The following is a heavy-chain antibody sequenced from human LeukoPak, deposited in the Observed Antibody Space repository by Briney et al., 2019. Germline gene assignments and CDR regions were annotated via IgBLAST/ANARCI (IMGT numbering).Heavy chain of an antibody. CDR2: IRNKPNNYAT. CDR3: AKDKDSSGYYSTGWHD. D-gene: IGHD3-22*01. V-gene: IGHV3-73*01. Sequence: GGSLRLSCAASGLTFSDSAIHWVRQASGKGLEWIGRIRNKPNNYATAYAASVKGRFTISRDDSKNTAYLQMNSLRAEDTAVYYCAKDKDSSGYYSTGWHDWGQGTLVTVSS. CDR1: GLTFSDSA. J-gene: IGHJ4*02.